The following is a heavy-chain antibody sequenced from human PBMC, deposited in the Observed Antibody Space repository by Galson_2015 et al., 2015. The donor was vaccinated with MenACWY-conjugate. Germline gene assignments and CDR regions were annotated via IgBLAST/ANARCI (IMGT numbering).Heavy chain of an antibody. CDR3: ARLTGGRFDL. CDR1: DYTFSFHD. V-gene: IGHV1-8*02. Sequence: NVSCKASDYTFSFHDMIWVRQATGQGLVSLGLMSPNTGNTGDAQKVQYRDGMTRRAPITTAYMELSSLTSEDTAVYFCARLTGGRFDLWGQGTLVTVSS. D-gene: IGHD7-27*01. CDR2: MSPNTGNT. J-gene: IGHJ4*02.